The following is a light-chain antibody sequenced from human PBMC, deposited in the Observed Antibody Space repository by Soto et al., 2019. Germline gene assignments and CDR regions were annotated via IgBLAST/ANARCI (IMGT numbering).Light chain of an antibody. CDR2: GAF. V-gene: IGKV3-15*01. CDR1: QSVRSN. J-gene: IGKJ1*01. Sequence: EIVMTQSPVTLSVSPGERATLSCRASQSVRSNLAWYQQKPGQAPNLLIYGAFTRATGIPARFSGTGSGTEFTLTISSLQSKDFALYYCQQYNDWPLTFGQGTKVEV. CDR3: QQYNDWPLT.